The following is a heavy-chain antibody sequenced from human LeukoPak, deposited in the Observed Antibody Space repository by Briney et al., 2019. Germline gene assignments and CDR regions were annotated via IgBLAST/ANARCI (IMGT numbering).Heavy chain of an antibody. J-gene: IGHJ3*02. CDR1: GFTFSSYG. Sequence: GRSLRLSCAASGFTFSSYGMHWVRQAPGKGLEWVAVISYDGSNKYYADSVKGRFTISRDNSKNTLYLQTNSLRAEDTAVYYCAKGDYGDYNAFDIWGQGTMVTVSS. CDR3: AKGDYGDYNAFDI. D-gene: IGHD4-17*01. V-gene: IGHV3-30*18. CDR2: ISYDGSNK.